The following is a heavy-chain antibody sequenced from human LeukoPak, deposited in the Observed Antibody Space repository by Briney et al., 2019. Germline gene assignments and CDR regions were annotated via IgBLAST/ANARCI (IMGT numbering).Heavy chain of an antibody. CDR3: ARGIAPYSGTYGVGYYYYMDV. V-gene: IGHV1-69*05. CDR1: AGTFSSYA. Sequence: SVNVACKVSAGTFSSYAISWVRQPPGQWREWMGGIIPIFGTANYAQKFQGRVTTTTDESATTAYMELSSLRSEGPAIYFCARGIAPYSGTYGVGYYYYMDVWGKGRTVTVSS. J-gene: IGHJ6*03. CDR2: IIPIFGTA. D-gene: IGHD1-26*01.